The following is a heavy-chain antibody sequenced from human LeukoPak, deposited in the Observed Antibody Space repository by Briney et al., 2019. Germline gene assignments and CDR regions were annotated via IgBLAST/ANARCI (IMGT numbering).Heavy chain of an antibody. J-gene: IGHJ4*02. CDR3: ARDKEGVAAVL. V-gene: IGHV3-64*02. CDR2: ITSNGDTT. Sequence: PGGSLRLSCTASGFTFSNYGMHWVRQAPGKRLEYVSTITSNGDTTYYTDSVKGRFTISRDNSKNTLYLQMGSLRAEDMAVYYCARDKEGVAAVLWGQGTLVTVSS. D-gene: IGHD6-13*01. CDR1: GFTFSNYG.